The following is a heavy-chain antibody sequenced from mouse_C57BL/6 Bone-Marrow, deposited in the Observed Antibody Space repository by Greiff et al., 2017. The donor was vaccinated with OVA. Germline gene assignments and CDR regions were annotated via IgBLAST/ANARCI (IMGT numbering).Heavy chain of an antibody. Sequence: EVQVVESGGGLVQPGGSMKLSCAASGFTFSDAWMDWVRQSPEKGLEWVAEIRNKANNHATYYAESVKGRFTISRDASKRNVYRQMNSVRAEDTGIYYCTRRETTVVAWGKGTTLTVSS. D-gene: IGHD1-1*01. CDR1: GFTFSDAW. CDR2: IRNKANNHAT. CDR3: TRRETTVVA. J-gene: IGHJ2*01. V-gene: IGHV6-6*01.